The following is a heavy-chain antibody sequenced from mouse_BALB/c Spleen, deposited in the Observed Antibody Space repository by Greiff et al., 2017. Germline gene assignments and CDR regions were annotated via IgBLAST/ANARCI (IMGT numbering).Heavy chain of an antibody. CDR2: ISSGGST. D-gene: IGHD2-1*01. V-gene: IGHV5-6-5*01. J-gene: IGHJ3*01. CDR3: ARGFYFFAY. CDR1: GFTFSSYA. Sequence: EVMLVESGGGLVKPGGSLKLSCAASGFTFSSYAMSWVRQTPEKRLEWVASISSGGSTYYPDSVKGRFTISRDNARNILYLQMSSLRSEDTAMYYCARGFYFFAYWGQGTLVTVSA.